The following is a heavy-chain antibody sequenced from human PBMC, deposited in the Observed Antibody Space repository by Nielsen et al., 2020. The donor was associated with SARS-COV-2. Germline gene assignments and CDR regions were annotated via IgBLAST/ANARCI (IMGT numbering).Heavy chain of an antibody. CDR2: ISGGASRT. D-gene: IGHD3-22*01. CDR3: ARVNHSSISA. Sequence: GESLKISCAASGFTVSSNYMSRVRQAPGKGLEWISGISGGASRTFYADSVKGRFTISRDNSKNTLYLQMDSLRAEDTAIYYCARVNHSSISAWGQGTVVTVSS. J-gene: IGHJ5*02. V-gene: IGHV3-53*01. CDR1: GFTVSSNY.